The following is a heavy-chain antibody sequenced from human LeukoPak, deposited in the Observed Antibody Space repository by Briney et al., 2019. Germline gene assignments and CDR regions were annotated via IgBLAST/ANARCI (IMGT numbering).Heavy chain of an antibody. Sequence: GGSLRLSCAASGFSFSSYAMSWVRQAPAKGLGRVSAISGSVGSTYYADSVKGRFTISRDNSKNTLYLQMNSLRAEDTAVYYCAKDRRGYCSGGSCYEDDYYYYGMDVWGQGTTVTVSS. J-gene: IGHJ6*02. D-gene: IGHD2-15*01. V-gene: IGHV3-23*01. CDR2: ISGSVGST. CDR1: GFSFSSYA. CDR3: AKDRRGYCSGGSCYEDDYYYYGMDV.